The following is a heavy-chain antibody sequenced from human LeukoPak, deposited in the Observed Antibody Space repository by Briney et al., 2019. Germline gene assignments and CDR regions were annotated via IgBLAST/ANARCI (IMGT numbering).Heavy chain of an antibody. CDR1: GGTFSSYA. Sequence: SVKVSCKASGGTFSSYAISWVRQAPGQGLEWMGGIIPTFGTANYAQKFQGRVTITADESTSTAYMELSSLRSEDTAVYYCAREEDFWSGYYGWGQGTLVTVSS. CDR3: AREEDFWSGYYG. J-gene: IGHJ4*02. D-gene: IGHD3-3*01. V-gene: IGHV1-69*13. CDR2: IIPTFGTA.